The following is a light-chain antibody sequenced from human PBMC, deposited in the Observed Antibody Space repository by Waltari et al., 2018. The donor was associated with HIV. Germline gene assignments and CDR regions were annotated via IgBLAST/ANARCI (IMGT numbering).Light chain of an antibody. J-gene: IGKJ1*01. CDR2: WAS. Sequence: DIVMNQSPDSLAVSLGGRATLSCKSSQNILSSSNNKNYLAWYQQKPRQPPKLLIYWASTRASGVPERFSGSGSGTDFTLTISSLQAEDVAIYYCQQYLNTPWTFGQGTKVEVK. CDR1: QNILSSSNNKNY. V-gene: IGKV4-1*01. CDR3: QQYLNTPWT.